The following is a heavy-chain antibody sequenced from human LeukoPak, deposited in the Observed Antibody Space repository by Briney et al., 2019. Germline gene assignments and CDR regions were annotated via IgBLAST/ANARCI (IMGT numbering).Heavy chain of an antibody. CDR2: INPNSGGT. J-gene: IGHJ4*02. CDR1: GYTFTGYY. Sequence: ASVNVSCKASGYTFTGYYMHWVRQAPGQGLEWMGWINPNSGGTNYAQKFQGRVTMTRDTSISTAYMELSRLRSDDTAVYYCARSPSGWCYFDYWGQGTLVTVSS. CDR3: ARSPSGWCYFDY. V-gene: IGHV1-2*02. D-gene: IGHD6-19*01.